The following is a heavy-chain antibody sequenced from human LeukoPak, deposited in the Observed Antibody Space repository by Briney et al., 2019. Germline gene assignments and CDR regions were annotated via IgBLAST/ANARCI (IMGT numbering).Heavy chain of an antibody. CDR1: GFTFSSYW. CDR2: ISSSSSYI. J-gene: IGHJ4*02. V-gene: IGHV3-21*01. CDR3: ARDLRGVDYYDYIWGSYRPLDY. D-gene: IGHD3-16*02. Sequence: KPGGSLRLSCAASGFTFSSYWMSWVRQAPGKGLEWVSSISSSSSYIYYADSVKGRFTISRDNAKNSLYLQMNSLRAEDTAVYYCARDLRGVDYYDYIWGSYRPLDYWGQGTLVTVSS.